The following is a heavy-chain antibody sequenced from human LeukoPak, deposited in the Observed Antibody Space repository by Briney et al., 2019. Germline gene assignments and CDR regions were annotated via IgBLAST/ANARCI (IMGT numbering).Heavy chain of an antibody. CDR3: AKEGYYDSSGYYPLGYLDY. V-gene: IGHV3-23*01. CDR1: GFTFSSYA. Sequence: GGSLRLSCAASGFTFSSYAMSWVRQAPGKGLEWVSAISGSGGSTYYADSVKGRFTISRDNSKNTLYLQMNSLRAEDTAVYYCAKEGYYDSSGYYPLGYLDYWGQGTLVTVSS. J-gene: IGHJ4*02. D-gene: IGHD3-22*01. CDR2: ISGSGGST.